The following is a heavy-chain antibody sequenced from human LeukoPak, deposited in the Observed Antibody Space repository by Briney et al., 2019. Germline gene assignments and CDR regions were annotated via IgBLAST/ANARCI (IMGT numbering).Heavy chain of an antibody. V-gene: IGHV4-4*07. J-gene: IGHJ5*02. Sequence: SETLSLTCTVSGDSISNYYWSWIRQPAGKGLEWIGRIYNSGSTNYNPSLKSRVTMSIDTSKNQFSLKLNSVTAADTAVYYRARDECSTPTCYWTGWFDPWGQGTLVTVSP. D-gene: IGHD2-2*01. CDR3: ARDECSTPTCYWTGWFDP. CDR1: GDSISNYY. CDR2: IYNSGST.